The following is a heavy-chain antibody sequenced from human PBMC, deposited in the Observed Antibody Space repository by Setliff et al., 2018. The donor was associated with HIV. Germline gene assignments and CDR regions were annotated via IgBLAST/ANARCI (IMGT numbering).Heavy chain of an antibody. CDR3: ARIFGDQGYYYGMDV. CDR1: GGSISSYY. J-gene: IGHJ6*02. V-gene: IGHV4-59*01. Sequence: PSETLSLTCTVSGGSISSYYWSWIRQPPGKGLEWIGYFYYSGSTNYNPSLKSRVTISVDTSKNQFSLKLSSVIAADTAVYYCARIFGDQGYYYGMDVWGQGTTVTVSS. CDR2: FYYSGST. D-gene: IGHD3-3*01.